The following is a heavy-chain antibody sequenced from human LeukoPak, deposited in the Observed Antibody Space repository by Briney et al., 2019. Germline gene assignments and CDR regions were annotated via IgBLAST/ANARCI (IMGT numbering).Heavy chain of an antibody. CDR2: INAGNGNT. CDR1: GYTFTSYA. V-gene: IGHV1-3*03. CDR3: ARGLGSGWSSYYYYMDV. J-gene: IGHJ6*03. Sequence: SVTVSCKASGYTFTSYAMHWVRHAPGQRLEWMGWINAGNGNTKYSQEFQGRVNITRDTSASTAYMELSSLRSEDMAVYYCARGLGSGWSSYYYYMDVWGKGTTVTVSS. D-gene: IGHD6-19*01.